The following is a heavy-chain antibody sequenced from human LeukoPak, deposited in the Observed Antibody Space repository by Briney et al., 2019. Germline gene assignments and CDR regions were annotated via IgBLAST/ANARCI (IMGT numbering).Heavy chain of an antibody. V-gene: IGHV3-53*01. J-gene: IGHJ6*03. Sequence: GGSLRLSCAASGFTVSSNYMSWVRQAPGKGLEWVSVIYSGGSTYYADSVKGRFTISRDNSKNTLYLQMNSLRAEDTAVYYCAREEWWELLRGGSGYIDVWGKGTTVTVSS. CDR3: AREEWWELLRGGSGYIDV. D-gene: IGHD1-26*01. CDR2: IYSGGST. CDR1: GFTVSSNY.